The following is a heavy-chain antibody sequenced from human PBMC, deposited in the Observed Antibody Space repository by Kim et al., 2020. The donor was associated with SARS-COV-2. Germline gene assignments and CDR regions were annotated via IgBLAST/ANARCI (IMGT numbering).Heavy chain of an antibody. CDR1: GFTFDDYT. CDR2: ISWDGGST. J-gene: IGHJ4*02. V-gene: IGHV3-43*01. Sequence: GGSLRLSCAASGFTFDDYTMHWVRQAPGKGLEWVSLISWDGGSTYYADSVKGRFTISRDNSKNSLYLQMNSLRTEDTALYYCAKDISGCSGGSCYLGEFDYWGQGTLVTVSS. CDR3: AKDISGCSGGSCYLGEFDY. D-gene: IGHD2-15*01.